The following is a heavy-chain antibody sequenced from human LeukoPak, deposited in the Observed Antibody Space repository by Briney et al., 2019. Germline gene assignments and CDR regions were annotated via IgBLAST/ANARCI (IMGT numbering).Heavy chain of an antibody. D-gene: IGHD2-21*01. CDR2: ISGSGGST. J-gene: IGHJ4*02. V-gene: IGHV3-23*01. CDR1: GFTFSSYA. CDR3: AKGIDRTRGVY. Sequence: GGSLRLSCAASGFTFSSYAMSWVRQAPGKGLEWVSAISGSGGSTYYAGSVKGRFTISRDNSKNTLYLQMNSLRAEDTAVYYCAKGIDRTRGVYWGQGTLVTVSS.